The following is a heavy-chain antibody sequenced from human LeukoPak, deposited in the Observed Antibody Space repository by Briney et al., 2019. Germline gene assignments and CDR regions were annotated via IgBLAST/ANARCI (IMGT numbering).Heavy chain of an antibody. CDR2: MSPNSGNT. V-gene: IGHV1-8*01. CDR1: GYTFTSYD. Sequence: ASVKVSCKASGYTFTSYDINWVRQATGQGLEWMGWMSPNSGNTGYAQKFQGRVTMTRNTSISTAHMELSSLRSEDTAVYYCARGITVRGVIIFGVYYYMDVWGKGTTVTISS. D-gene: IGHD3-10*01. CDR3: ARGITVRGVIIFGVYYYMDV. J-gene: IGHJ6*03.